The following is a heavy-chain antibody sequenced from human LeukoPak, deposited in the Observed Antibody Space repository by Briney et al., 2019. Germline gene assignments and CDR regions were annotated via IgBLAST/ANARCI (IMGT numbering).Heavy chain of an antibody. D-gene: IGHD6-19*01. V-gene: IGHV3-48*03. CDR2: ISSSGSII. CDR3: ARGQYTSDWYYFDY. J-gene: IGHJ4*02. Sequence: GGSLRLSCAASGFTFTKYEMNWVRQAPGKGLEWLSFISSSGSIIYYADSMKGRFTISRDDAKNSLYLQMNSLRAEDTAVYYCARGQYTSDWYYFDYWGQGTLVTVSS. CDR1: GFTFTKYE.